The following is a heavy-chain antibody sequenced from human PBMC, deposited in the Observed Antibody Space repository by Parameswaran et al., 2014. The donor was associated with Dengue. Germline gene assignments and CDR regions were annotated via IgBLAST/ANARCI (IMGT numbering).Heavy chain of an antibody. Sequence: WIRQPPGKGLEWVSVIYSGGSTYYADSVKGRFTTSRHNSKNTLYLQMNSLRAEDTAVYYCARAVTDDWGESLYGMDVWGQGTTVTVSS. CDR2: IYSGGST. CDR3: ARAVTDDWGESLYGMDV. D-gene: IGHD7-27*01. J-gene: IGHJ6*02. V-gene: IGHV3-53*04.